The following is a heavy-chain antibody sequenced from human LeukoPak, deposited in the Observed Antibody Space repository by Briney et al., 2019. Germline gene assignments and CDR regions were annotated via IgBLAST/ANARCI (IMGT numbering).Heavy chain of an antibody. CDR3: ATVHYGDSGSNWFDP. J-gene: IGHJ5*02. V-gene: IGHV4-59*01. CDR2: IYYSGST. CDR1: GGSISSYY. Sequence: SETLSLTCTVSGGSISSYYWSWIRQPPGKGLEWIGYIYYSGSTNYNPSLKSRVTISVDTSKNQFSLKLSSVTAEDTAVYYCATVHYGDSGSNWFDPWGQGTLVTVSS. D-gene: IGHD4-17*01.